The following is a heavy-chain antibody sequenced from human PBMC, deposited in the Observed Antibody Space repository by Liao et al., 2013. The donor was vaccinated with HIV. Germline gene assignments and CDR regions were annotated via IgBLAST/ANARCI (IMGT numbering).Heavy chain of an antibody. CDR2: INHSGIT. D-gene: IGHD5-12*01. Sequence: QVQLQQWGAGLLKPSETLSLTCAVYGGSLSGYYWSWIRQPPGKGLEWIGEINHSGITNYNPSLKSRVTLSVDTSKNQFSLKLRSVTAADTAVYYCARSLATAPDYWGQGALVSVSS. J-gene: IGHJ4*02. CDR1: GGSLSGYY. CDR3: ARSLATAPDY. V-gene: IGHV4-34*01.